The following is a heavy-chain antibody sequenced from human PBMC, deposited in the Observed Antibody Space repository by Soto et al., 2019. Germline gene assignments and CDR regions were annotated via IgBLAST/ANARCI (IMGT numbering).Heavy chain of an antibody. J-gene: IGHJ6*03. Sequence: SETLSLTCAVSSGSISSSNWWSWVRQPPGKGLEWIGEIYHSGSTNYNPSLKSRVTISVDKSKNQFSLKLSSVTAADTAVYYCARDVEVHGDYPRDYYYYMDVWGKGTTVTVSS. CDR3: ARDVEVHGDYPRDYYYYMDV. V-gene: IGHV4-4*02. D-gene: IGHD4-17*01. CDR1: SGSISSSNW. CDR2: IYHSGST.